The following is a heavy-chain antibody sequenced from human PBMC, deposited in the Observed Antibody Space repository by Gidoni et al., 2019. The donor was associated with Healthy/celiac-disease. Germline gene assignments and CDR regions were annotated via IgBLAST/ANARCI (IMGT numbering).Heavy chain of an antibody. J-gene: IGHJ5*02. D-gene: IGHD6-13*01. CDR1: GGSFRGYY. CDR2: INHNGST. CDR3: ARAFLYSRPFDP. Sequence: QVQLQQWGAGLLKPSETLSLTRAVYGGSFRGYYWSWIRQPPGKGLEWTGEINHNGSTNYNPSLKSRVTISVDTSKNQFSLKLSSVTAADTAVYYCARAFLYSRPFDPWGQGTLVTVSS. V-gene: IGHV4-34*01.